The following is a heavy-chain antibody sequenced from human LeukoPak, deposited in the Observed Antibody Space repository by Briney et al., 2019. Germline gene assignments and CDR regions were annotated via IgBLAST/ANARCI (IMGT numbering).Heavy chain of an antibody. J-gene: IGHJ4*02. CDR3: AKDRGGFGELYLDY. Sequence: GGSLRLSCAASGFTLSDYWMGWVRQAPGTGLEWVANIKNDGSDKYYMESVKGRFTISRDNAKNSVYLQMNSLRAEDTAVYYCAKDRGGFGELYLDYWGQGTLVTVSS. D-gene: IGHD3-10*01. CDR1: GFTLSDYW. V-gene: IGHV3-7*01. CDR2: IKNDGSDK.